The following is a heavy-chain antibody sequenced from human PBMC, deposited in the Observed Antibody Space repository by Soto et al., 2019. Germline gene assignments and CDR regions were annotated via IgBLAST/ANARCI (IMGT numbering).Heavy chain of an antibody. Sequence: SETLSLTCTFSGGSISSGGYSWNWIRQPPGKGLEWIGYIYHSGSTDYNPSLRSRVTISLEASKSQFSLRLNSVTAADTAVYYCARLGAYYQSLDPWGPGTLVTVSS. CDR2: IYHSGST. CDR1: GGSISSGGYS. CDR3: ARLGAYYQSLDP. J-gene: IGHJ5*02. V-gene: IGHV4-30-2*01. D-gene: IGHD2-21*01.